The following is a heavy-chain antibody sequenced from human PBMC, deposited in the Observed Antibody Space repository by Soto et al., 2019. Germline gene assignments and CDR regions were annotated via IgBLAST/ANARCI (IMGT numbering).Heavy chain of an antibody. J-gene: IGHJ4*02. D-gene: IGHD4-17*01. Sequence: QVQLVESGGAMVHPGTSLRLSCAVSGFTFSSHGLHWVRQAPGKGLEWVAVIWYDGTSKYYADSVKGRFTVSRDNSKNTLDLHMNRLRAEDTAIYYCAKDAKGGRYGPDYWGRGTLVTVSS. V-gene: IGHV3-33*06. CDR2: IWYDGTSK. CDR3: AKDAKGGRYGPDY. CDR1: GFTFSSHG.